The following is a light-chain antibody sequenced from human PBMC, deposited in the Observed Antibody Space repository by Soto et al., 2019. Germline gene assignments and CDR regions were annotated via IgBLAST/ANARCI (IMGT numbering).Light chain of an antibody. CDR3: TSHAGSNNYV. J-gene: IGLJ1*01. CDR1: SSDVGGYNY. Sequence: QYALTHPPSASGSPGHSVTISCTGTSSDVGGYNYVSWYQQHPGKAPKLIISEVSKRPSGVPDRFSGSKSGNTASLTVSGLQAEDEADYYCTSHAGSNNYVFGTGTKVTVL. CDR2: EVS. V-gene: IGLV2-8*01.